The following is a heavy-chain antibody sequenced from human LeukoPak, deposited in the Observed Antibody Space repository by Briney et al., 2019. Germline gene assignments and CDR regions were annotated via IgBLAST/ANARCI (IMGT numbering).Heavy chain of an antibody. J-gene: IGHJ4*02. CDR3: ARGRILVSGTLDY. CDR2: ISAYNGNT. D-gene: IGHD6-19*01. CDR1: GYTFTSYY. V-gene: IGHV1-18*04. Sequence: ASVKVSCKASGYTFTSYYMHWVRQAPGQGLEWMGWISAYNGNTGYAQKFHGRVSMTTDTSTSTAYLELRNLRSDDTAVYYCARGRILVSGTLDYWGQGTLVTVSS.